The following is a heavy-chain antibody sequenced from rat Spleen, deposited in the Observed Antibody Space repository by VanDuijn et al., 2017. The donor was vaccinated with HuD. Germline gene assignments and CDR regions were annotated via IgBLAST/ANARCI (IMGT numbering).Heavy chain of an antibody. CDR1: GYSITSSYR. D-gene: IGHD1-1*01. J-gene: IGHJ3*01. Sequence: EVQLQESGPGLVKPSQSLSLTCSVTGYSITSSYRWNWIRKFPGNKLEWLGYINNAGSTNYNPSLKSRISITRDTSKNHFFLQVNSVSSEDTATYYCARSDGVHYYLPFADWGQGTLVTASS. CDR3: ARSDGVHYYLPFAD. CDR2: INNAGST. V-gene: IGHV3-3*01.